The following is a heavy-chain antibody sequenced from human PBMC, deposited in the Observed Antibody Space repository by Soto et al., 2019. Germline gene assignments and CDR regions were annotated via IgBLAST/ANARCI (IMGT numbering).Heavy chain of an antibody. CDR2: ISSSSSTI. CDR1: GFTFSSYS. D-gene: IGHD6-13*01. Sequence: PGGSLRISCAASGFTFSSYSMNWVRQAPGKGLEWVSYISSSSSTIYYADSVKGRFTISRDNAKNSLYLQMNSLRAEDTAVYYCARHPERIAQIGWFDPWGQGTLVTVSS. CDR3: ARHPERIAQIGWFDP. J-gene: IGHJ5*02. V-gene: IGHV3-48*01.